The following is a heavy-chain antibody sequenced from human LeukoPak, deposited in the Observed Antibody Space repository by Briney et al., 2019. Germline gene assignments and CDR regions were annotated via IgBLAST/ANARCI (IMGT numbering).Heavy chain of an antibody. J-gene: IGHJ5*02. CDR3: ARGIVGATGWFDP. V-gene: IGHV4-31*11. CDR1: GGSFSGYY. D-gene: IGHD1-26*01. CDR2: IYYSGST. Sequence: SETLSLTCAVYGGSFSGYYWSWIRQHPGKGLEWIGYIYYSGSTYYNPSLKSRVSISVDTSKNQFSLKLSSVTAADTAVYYCARGIVGATGWFDPWGQGTLVTVSS.